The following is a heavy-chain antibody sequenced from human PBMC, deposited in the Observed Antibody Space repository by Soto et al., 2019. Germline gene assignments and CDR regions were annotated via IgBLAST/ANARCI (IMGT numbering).Heavy chain of an antibody. V-gene: IGHV1-8*02. J-gene: IGHJ5*02. D-gene: IGHD3-10*01. CDR2: MNPGSGDT. CDR3: ARLDRFGSLNSFEP. CDR1: GYTFTNND. Sequence: ASVKVSCKASGYTFTNNDVSWVRQATGQGLEWMGWMNPGSGDTGYAQKFQGRVTMTRDISIATAYMELNSLTSEDTAIYYCARLDRFGSLNSFEPWGQGTLVTVSS.